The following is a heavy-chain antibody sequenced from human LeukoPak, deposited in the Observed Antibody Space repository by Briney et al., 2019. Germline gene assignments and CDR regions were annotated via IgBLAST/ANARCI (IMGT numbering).Heavy chain of an antibody. CDR1: GGTFSSYA. J-gene: IGHJ3*02. CDR2: IIPIFGTA. D-gene: IGHD3-3*01. Sequence: SVKVSCKASGGTFSSYAISWVRQAPGQGLEWMGGIIPIFGTANYAQKFQGRVTITADESTSTAYMELSSLRSEDTAVYYCAFDFWSGYDGREDAFDIWGQGTMVTVSS. V-gene: IGHV1-69*01. CDR3: AFDFWSGYDGREDAFDI.